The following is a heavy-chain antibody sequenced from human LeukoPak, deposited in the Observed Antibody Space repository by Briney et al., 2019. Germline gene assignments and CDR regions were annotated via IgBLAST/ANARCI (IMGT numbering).Heavy chain of an antibody. CDR2: ISTSSSII. J-gene: IGHJ4*02. CDR3: ARKGIGNWGSDY. D-gene: IGHD7-27*01. V-gene: IGHV3-48*02. CDR1: GFTFSSYR. Sequence: GGSLRLSCAASGFTFSSYRMNWVRQAPGKGREWVSHISTSSSIIYYADSVEGRFTISRDNAKNSLYLQMNSLRDEDTAVYYCARKGIGNWGSDYWGQGTLVTVSS.